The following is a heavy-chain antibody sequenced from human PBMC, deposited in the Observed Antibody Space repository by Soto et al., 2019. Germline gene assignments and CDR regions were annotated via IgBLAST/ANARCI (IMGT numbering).Heavy chain of an antibody. J-gene: IGHJ5*01. V-gene: IGHV4-31*03. CDR3: AREEAVRLERRFDS. Sequence: SETLSLTCTVAGGSISSGGYSWNWIRHHPGQGLEWIGYIYSSGTTYYNPPLKSRLTISIDTSQNLFSLKLSSVTAADTAVYFCAREEAVRLERRFDSWGQGTLVTVSS. CDR1: GGSISSGGYS. CDR2: IYSSGTT. D-gene: IGHD6-6*01.